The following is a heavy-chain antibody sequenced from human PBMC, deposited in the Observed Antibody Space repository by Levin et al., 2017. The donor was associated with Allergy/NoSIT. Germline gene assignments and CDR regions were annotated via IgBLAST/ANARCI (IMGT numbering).Heavy chain of an antibody. CDR3: AKVPYTSTWPPAYFDY. J-gene: IGHJ4*02. Sequence: RSGGSLRLSCAASGFRFDDYAIHWVRQAPGRGLEWVSGISWNSGTIAYADSVKGRFTISRDNAKNSLYLQMNSLRAEDTALYYCAKVPYTSTWPPAYFDYWGQGTLVTVSS. CDR1: GFRFDDYA. CDR2: ISWNSGTI. V-gene: IGHV3-9*01. D-gene: IGHD6-13*01.